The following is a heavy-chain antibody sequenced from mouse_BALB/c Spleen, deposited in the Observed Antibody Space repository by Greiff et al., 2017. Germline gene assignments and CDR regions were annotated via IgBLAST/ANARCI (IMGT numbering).Heavy chain of an antibody. J-gene: IGHJ4*01. Sequence: DVHLVESGGGLVQPGGSLKLSCAASGFTFSSYTMSWVRQTPEKRLEWVAYISNGGGSTYYPDTVKGRFTISRDNAKNTLYLQMSSLKSEDTAMYYCARHELGPCAMDYWGQGTSVTVSS. CDR1: GFTFSSYT. CDR3: ARHELGPCAMDY. CDR2: ISNGGGST. D-gene: IGHD3-1*01. V-gene: IGHV5-12-2*01.